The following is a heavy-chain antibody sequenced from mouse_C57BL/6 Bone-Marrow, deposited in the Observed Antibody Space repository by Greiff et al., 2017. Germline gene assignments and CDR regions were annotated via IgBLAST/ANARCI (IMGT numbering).Heavy chain of an antibody. CDR2: FHPYNDET. J-gene: IGHJ4*01. CDR1: GSTFTTYP. V-gene: IGHV1-47*01. CDR3: ARHWDGAVDY. Sequence: QVQLQQSGAELVKPGASVKMSCKASGSTFTTYPIAWMKQNHGKSLGWIGNFHPYNDETKDTEKLKGKATLTVEKSSSKVYWELSRLPSDDSAVYYCARHWDGAVDYWGQGTSGTVSS. D-gene: IGHD4-1*01.